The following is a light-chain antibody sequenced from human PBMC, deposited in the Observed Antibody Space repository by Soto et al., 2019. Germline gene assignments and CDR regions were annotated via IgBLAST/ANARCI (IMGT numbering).Light chain of an antibody. CDR1: SSNIGNNY. V-gene: IGLV1-51*01. J-gene: IGLJ2*01. CDR3: GTWDSSLSAGV. CDR2: ENN. Sequence: QSVLTQPPSVSAAPGQKVTISCSGFSSNIGNNYVSWYQQVPGTAPKLLIYENNKRPSGIPDRFSGSKSGTSATLDITGLKTGEEADYNGGTWDSSLSAGVFGGGTKLTVL.